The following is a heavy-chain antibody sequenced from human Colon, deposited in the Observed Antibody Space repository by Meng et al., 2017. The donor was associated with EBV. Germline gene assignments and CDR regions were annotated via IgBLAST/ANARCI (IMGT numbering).Heavy chain of an antibody. J-gene: IGHJ4*02. CDR1: GDSISSGAYF. CDR3: ARGELLWDY. D-gene: IGHD2-2*01. V-gene: IGHV4-30-4*01. Sequence: QVQLQESGPGLVKPSQTLSLTCTVSGDSISSGAYFWSWIRQPPGKGLEWIGYMGYRGSTFYNPSLKSRVTISVDTSKNQFSLKLSSVTAADTAVYFCARGELLWDYWGQGTLVTVSS. CDR2: MGYRGST.